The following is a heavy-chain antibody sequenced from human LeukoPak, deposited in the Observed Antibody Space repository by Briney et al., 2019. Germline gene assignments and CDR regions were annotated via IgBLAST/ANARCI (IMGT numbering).Heavy chain of an antibody. CDR1: GFTFSSYA. J-gene: IGHJ4*02. D-gene: IGHD6-13*01. V-gene: IGHV3-23*01. CDR3: ARAVEGIAAAGTCDY. CDR2: ISGSGGST. Sequence: GGSLRLSCAASGFTFSSYAMSWVRQAPGKGLEWVSAISGSGGSTYYADSVKGRFTISRDNSKNTLYLQMNSLRAEDTAVYYCARAVEGIAAAGTCDYWGQGTLVTVSS.